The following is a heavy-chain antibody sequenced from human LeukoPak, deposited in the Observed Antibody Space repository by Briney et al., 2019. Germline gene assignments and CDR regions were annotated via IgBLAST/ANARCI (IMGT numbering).Heavy chain of an antibody. CDR1: GGTFSGYA. CDR2: IIPIFGTA. D-gene: IGHD4-11*01. J-gene: IGHJ6*03. V-gene: IGHV1-69*05. Sequence: SVKVSCKASGGTFSGYAISWVRQAPGQGLEWMGGIIPIFGTANYAQKFQGRVTITTDESTSTAYMELSSLRSEDTAVYYCARSGEGDTLTRSVYYYYYYMDVWGKGTTVTVSS. CDR3: ARSGEGDTLTRSVYYYYYYMDV.